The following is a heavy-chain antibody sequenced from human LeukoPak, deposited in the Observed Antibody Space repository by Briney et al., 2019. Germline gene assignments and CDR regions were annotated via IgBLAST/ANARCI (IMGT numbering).Heavy chain of an antibody. CDR2: ISYDGSNK. CDR1: GFPFSNYA. J-gene: IGHJ4*02. Sequence: GGSLRLSCAASGFPFSNYAMHWVRQAPGKGLEWVTLISYDGSNKYYADSVKGRFTISRDNSKNTLFLQMNSLRAEDTAVFYCARAGGVIKPLDYWGQGTLVTVSS. V-gene: IGHV3-30-3*01. CDR3: ARAGGVIKPLDY. D-gene: IGHD2/OR15-2a*01.